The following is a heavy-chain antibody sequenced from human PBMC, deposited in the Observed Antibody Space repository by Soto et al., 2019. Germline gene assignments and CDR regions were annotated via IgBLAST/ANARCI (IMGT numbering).Heavy chain of an antibody. CDR2: IYHSGST. Sequence: SETLSLTCTVPGGSVNTGTYYWSWIRQPPGKGLEWIGYIYHSGSTYYNPSLKSRVTISVDRSKNQFSLKLSSVTAADTAVYYCARDGFNYYDSSGYYRLFDSWGQGTLVTVSS. J-gene: IGHJ5*01. CDR3: ARDGFNYYDSSGYYRLFDS. D-gene: IGHD3-22*01. V-gene: IGHV4-30-2*02. CDR1: GGSVNTGTYY.